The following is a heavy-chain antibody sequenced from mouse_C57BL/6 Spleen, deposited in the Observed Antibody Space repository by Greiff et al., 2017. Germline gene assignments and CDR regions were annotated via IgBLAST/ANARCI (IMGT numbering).Heavy chain of an antibody. V-gene: IGHV5-12*01. Sequence: EVKLVESGGGLVQPGGSLKLSCAASGFTFSDYYMYWVRQTPEKRLEWVAYISNGGGSTYYPDTVKGRFTISRDNAKNTLYLQMSRLKSEDTAMYYCARPYDYDWFAYWGQGTLVTVSA. D-gene: IGHD2-4*01. CDR2: ISNGGGST. J-gene: IGHJ3*01. CDR1: GFTFSDYY. CDR3: ARPYDYDWFAY.